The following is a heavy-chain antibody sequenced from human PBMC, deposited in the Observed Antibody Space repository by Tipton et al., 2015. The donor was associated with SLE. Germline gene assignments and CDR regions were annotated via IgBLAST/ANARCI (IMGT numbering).Heavy chain of an antibody. CDR1: GFTFSSYW. CDR2: IKQDGSEK. D-gene: IGHD6-19*01. V-gene: IGHV3-7*01. J-gene: IGHJ4*02. CDR3: ARTPSYLGSSGWLDY. Sequence: SLRLSCAASGFTFSSYWMSWVRQAPGKGLEWVANIKQDGSEKYYVDSVKGRFTISRDNSKNTLYLHMNSLRPEDTAVYFCARTPSYLGSSGWLDYWGQGTLVTVSS.